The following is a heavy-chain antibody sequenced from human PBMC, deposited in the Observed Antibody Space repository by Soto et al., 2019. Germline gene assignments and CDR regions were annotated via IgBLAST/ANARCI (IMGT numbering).Heavy chain of an antibody. J-gene: IGHJ4*02. CDR2: IYWDDDK. CDR1: GFSLSTTRVG. V-gene: IGHV2-5*02. CDR3: AHTLVAGLGYYFDY. D-gene: IGHD6-19*01. Sequence: QITLKESGPTLVKPTQTLTLTCTFSGFSLSTTRVGVGWIRQPPGKALEWLALIYWDDDKRYSPFLKSRLTITKATSKNQVVLTMTNMAPMDTATYFCAHTLVAGLGYYFDYWGQGTLVTVSS.